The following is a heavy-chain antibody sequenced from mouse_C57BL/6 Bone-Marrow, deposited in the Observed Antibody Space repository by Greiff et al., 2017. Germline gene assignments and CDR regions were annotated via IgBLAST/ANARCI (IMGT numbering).Heavy chain of an antibody. CDR3: AVVATRYAMDY. D-gene: IGHD1-1*01. CDR1: GFTFSSYA. J-gene: IGHJ4*01. Sequence: EVTLMESGGGLVKPGGSLKLSCAASGFTFSSYAMSWVRQTPETRLEWVATISDGGSYYYFPDPVKGRFTISRDNAKNNLYLQMSHLKSDDTAMYYWAVVATRYAMDYWGQGTSVTVSS. V-gene: IGHV5-4*03. CDR2: ISDGGSYY.